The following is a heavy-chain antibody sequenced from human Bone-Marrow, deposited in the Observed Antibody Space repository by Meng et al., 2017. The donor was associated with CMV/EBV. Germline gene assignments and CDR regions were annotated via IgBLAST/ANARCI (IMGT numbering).Heavy chain of an antibody. Sequence: SVKVSCKASGGTFSSYAISWVRQAPGHGLEWMGGIIPIFGTANYAQKFQGRVTITTDESTSTAYMELSSLRSEDMAVYYCARFQGDYYDSSGYDYWGQGTLVTVSS. D-gene: IGHD3-22*01. CDR2: IIPIFGTA. CDR3: ARFQGDYYDSSGYDY. V-gene: IGHV1-69*05. J-gene: IGHJ4*02. CDR1: GGTFSSYA.